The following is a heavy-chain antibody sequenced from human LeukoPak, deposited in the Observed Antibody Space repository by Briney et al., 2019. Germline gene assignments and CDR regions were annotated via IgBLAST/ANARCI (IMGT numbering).Heavy chain of an antibody. V-gene: IGHV5-51*01. D-gene: IGHD5/OR15-5a*01. J-gene: IGHJ4*02. CDR3: AIQALCVYNDY. Sequence: GGSLKIYFKGAGWSFTNYWIGWVRAMPGKGLEWMGIIYPGESDSRYSPSFQGHLTISADKSINTAYLQWSSLKASDTAIYYCAIQALCVYNDYWGQGTLVTVSS. CDR1: GWSFTNYW. CDR2: IYPGESDS.